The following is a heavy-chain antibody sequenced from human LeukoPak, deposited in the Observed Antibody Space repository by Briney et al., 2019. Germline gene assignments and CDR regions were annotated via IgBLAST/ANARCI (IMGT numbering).Heavy chain of an antibody. CDR2: IYYSGST. V-gene: IGHV4-39*01. CDR3: ARHVQKGREWPRNWFGP. Sequence: SETLSLTCTVSGGSISSSSYYWGWIRQPPGKGLEWIGSIYYSGSTYYNPSLKSRVTISVDTSKNQFSLKLSSVTAADTAVHYCARHVQKGREWPRNWFGPWGQGTLVTVSS. D-gene: IGHD5-24*01. J-gene: IGHJ5*02. CDR1: GGSISSSSYY.